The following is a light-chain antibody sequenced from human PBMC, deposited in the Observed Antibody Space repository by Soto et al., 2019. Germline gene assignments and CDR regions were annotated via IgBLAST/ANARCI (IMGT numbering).Light chain of an antibody. CDR3: QQTYNTPLT. Sequence: DIQMTQSPSSLSASVGDRVTITCRASQSISSYLNWYQQKPGKAPKLLIYGASSLQSGVPSRFSGSGSGTDFTLTISSLQPEDFVTYYCQQTYNTPLTFGGGTRVEIK. CDR1: QSISSY. CDR2: GAS. V-gene: IGKV1-39*01. J-gene: IGKJ4*01.